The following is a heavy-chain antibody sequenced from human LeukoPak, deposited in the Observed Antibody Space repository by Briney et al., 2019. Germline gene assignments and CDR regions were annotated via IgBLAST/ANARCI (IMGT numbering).Heavy chain of an antibody. CDR1: GGSISSGSYY. CDR3: ASLSSSNDYYYYYMDV. Sequence: PSETLSLTCTVSGGSISSGSYYWSWIRQPAGKGLEWIGRIYTSGSTNYNPSLKSRVTISVDTSKNQFSLKLSSVTAADTAVYYCASLSSSNDYYYYYMDVWGKGTTVTISS. V-gene: IGHV4-61*02. CDR2: IYTSGST. D-gene: IGHD6-13*01. J-gene: IGHJ6*03.